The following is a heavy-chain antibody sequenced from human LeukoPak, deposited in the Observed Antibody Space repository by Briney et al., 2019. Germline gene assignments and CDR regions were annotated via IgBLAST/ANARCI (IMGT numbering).Heavy chain of an antibody. CDR1: GYTFTSYD. CDR3: ARGAMAGDFDY. Sequence: ASVKVSCKASGYTFTSYDINWVRQAPGQGLEWMGWINPNSGGTNYAQKFQGRVTMTRDTSISTAYMELSRLRSDDTAVYYCARGAMAGDFDYWGQGTLVTVSS. CDR2: INPNSGGT. V-gene: IGHV1-2*02. J-gene: IGHJ4*02. D-gene: IGHD5-18*01.